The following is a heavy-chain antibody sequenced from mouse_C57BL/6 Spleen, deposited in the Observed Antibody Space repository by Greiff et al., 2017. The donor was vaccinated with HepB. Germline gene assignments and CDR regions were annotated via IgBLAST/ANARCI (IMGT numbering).Heavy chain of an antibody. CDR3: AKNGDYYGRSYYFDY. CDR2: IWRGGST. D-gene: IGHD1-1*01. V-gene: IGHV2-5*01. J-gene: IGHJ2*01. Sequence: QVQLKESGPGLVQPSQSLSITCTVSGFSLTSYGVHWVRQSPGKGLEWLGVIWRGGSTDYNAAFMSRLSITKDNSKSQVFFKMNSLQADDTAIYYCAKNGDYYGRSYYFDYWGQGTTLTVSS. CDR1: GFSLTSYG.